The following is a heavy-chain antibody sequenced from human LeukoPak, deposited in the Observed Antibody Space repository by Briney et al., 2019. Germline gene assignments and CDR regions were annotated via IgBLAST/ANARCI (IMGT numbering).Heavy chain of an antibody. J-gene: IGHJ4*02. CDR2: IWYDGSYK. CDR1: GFTFSNYG. D-gene: IGHD1-1*01. V-gene: IGHV3-33*06. Sequence: GGSLRLSCVASGFTFSNYGMHWVRQAPGKRLDWVAVIWYDGSYKYYADSVKGRFTISRENPKNTLYLQMDSLRAEDTAIYYCAKVVQYTASTGTGLDYWGQGTLVTVSS. CDR3: AKVVQYTASTGTGLDY.